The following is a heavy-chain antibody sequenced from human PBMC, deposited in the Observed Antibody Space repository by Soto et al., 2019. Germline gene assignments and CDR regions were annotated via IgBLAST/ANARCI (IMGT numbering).Heavy chain of an antibody. Sequence: QVQLVQSGAEVKKPGSSVKVSCKASGGTFSSYTISWVRQAPGQGLEWMGRIIPILGIANYAQKFQGRVAITADQSTSTAYMELSSLRSEDTAVYYCARAYVDGEFGHYYYYYYMDVWGKGTTVTVSS. CDR1: GGTFSSYT. V-gene: IGHV1-69*02. J-gene: IGHJ6*03. CDR3: ARAYVDGEFGHYYYYYYMDV. D-gene: IGHD4-17*01. CDR2: IIPILGIA.